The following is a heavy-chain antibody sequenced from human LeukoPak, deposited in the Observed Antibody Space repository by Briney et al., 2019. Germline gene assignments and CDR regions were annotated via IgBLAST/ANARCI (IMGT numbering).Heavy chain of an antibody. CDR1: GGSISSSSYY. Sequence: PSETLSLTCTVSGGSISSSSYYWGWVRQPPGKGLEWIGSIDYSGSTYYNPSLKSRVTISVDTSKNQFSLKLSSVTAADTAVYYCARLARWFGEFPGNGWYFDLWGRGTLVTVSS. D-gene: IGHD3-10*01. CDR2: IDYSGST. V-gene: IGHV4-39*01. CDR3: ARLARWFGEFPGNGWYFDL. J-gene: IGHJ2*01.